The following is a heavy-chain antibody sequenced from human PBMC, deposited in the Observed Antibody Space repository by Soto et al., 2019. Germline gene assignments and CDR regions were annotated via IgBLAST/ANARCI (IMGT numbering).Heavy chain of an antibody. V-gene: IGHV1-2*06. CDR2: ISPRNGDT. Sequence: ASVKVSCKTSGYIFTDYHVHRVRQAPGQGLEWMGRISPRNGDTHYAQKFQGRVTMTRDTSTSSVYMEINTLRSDDTAIFFCARDKLTSAIDYFDSWGQGTLVTVPP. D-gene: IGHD3-9*01. J-gene: IGHJ4*02. CDR1: GYIFTDYH. CDR3: ARDKLTSAIDYFDS.